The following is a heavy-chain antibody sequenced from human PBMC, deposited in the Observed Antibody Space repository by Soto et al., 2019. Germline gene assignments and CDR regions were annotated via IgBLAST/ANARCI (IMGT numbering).Heavy chain of an antibody. V-gene: IGHV3-23*01. J-gene: IGHJ6*02. D-gene: IGHD2-15*01. CDR3: AKPSGGKSAWYYGMDV. Sequence: GWSLRLSCASSVFTFISYAMSWVRQAPGKGLEWVSAISGSGGSTYYADSVKGRFTISRDNSKNTLYLQMNSLRAEDTAVYYCAKPSGGKSAWYYGMDVWGQGTTVTVSS. CDR1: VFTFISYA. CDR2: ISGSGGST.